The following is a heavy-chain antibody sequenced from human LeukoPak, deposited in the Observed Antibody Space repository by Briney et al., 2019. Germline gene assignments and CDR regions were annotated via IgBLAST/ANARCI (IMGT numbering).Heavy chain of an antibody. D-gene: IGHD4-11*01. CDR2: ISWNSGSI. Sequence: GGSLRLSCAASGFTFDDYAMHWVRQAPGKGLEWVSGISWNSGSIGYADSVKGRFTISRDNAKNSLYLQMNSLRAEDMALYYCAKAIPNYSNNGDYYFDYWGQGTLVTVSS. V-gene: IGHV3-9*03. CDR1: GFTFDDYA. CDR3: AKAIPNYSNNGDYYFDY. J-gene: IGHJ4*02.